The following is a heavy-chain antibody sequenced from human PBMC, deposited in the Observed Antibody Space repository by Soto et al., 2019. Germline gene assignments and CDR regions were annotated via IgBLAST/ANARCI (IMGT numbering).Heavy chain of an antibody. V-gene: IGHV4-4*02. Sequence: PSETLSLTCAVSGGSMYSSNWWSWVRQPPGKGLEWIGQIFHSGAANYNLSLKSRVTISLDKSENQFSLKMSSVTAADTAVYYCARENWKVYYYYGMDVWGQGTTVTVSS. CDR1: GGSMYSSNW. D-gene: IGHD1-1*01. J-gene: IGHJ6*02. CDR2: IFHSGAA. CDR3: ARENWKVYYYYGMDV.